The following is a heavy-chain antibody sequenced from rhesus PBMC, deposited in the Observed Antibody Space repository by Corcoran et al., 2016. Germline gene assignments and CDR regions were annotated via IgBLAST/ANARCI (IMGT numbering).Heavy chain of an antibody. J-gene: IGHJ4*01. V-gene: IGHV4-65*02. CDR3: ARRPGGYFDY. D-gene: IGHD6-13*01. CDR1: GGSISSSNW. CDR2: SGGSSGST. Sequence: QVQLQESGPGLVKSSETLSLTCAVSGGSISSSNWWSWIRQPPGKGREWIGHSGGSSGSTYYNPALKSRVTISKDTSKNQFSLKLSSVTAADTAVYYCARRPGGYFDYWGQGVLVTVSS.